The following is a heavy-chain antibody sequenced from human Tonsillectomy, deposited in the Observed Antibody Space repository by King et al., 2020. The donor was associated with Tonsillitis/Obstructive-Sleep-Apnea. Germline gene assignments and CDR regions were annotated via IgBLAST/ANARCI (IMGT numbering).Heavy chain of an antibody. D-gene: IGHD4-17*01. Sequence: VQLVESGGALAQPGGSLRLSCVASGFTFSNYAMSWVRQAPGKGLEWGSDISYSGSKTYYADSVEGRFTISRDNSQNTLYLQMKSLRAEDTAVYYCAKDFTTLTSGRGYFDYWGQGTLVTVSS. CDR2: ISYSGSKT. CDR3: AKDFTTLTSGRGYFDY. J-gene: IGHJ4*02. CDR1: GFTFSNYA. V-gene: IGHV3-23*04.